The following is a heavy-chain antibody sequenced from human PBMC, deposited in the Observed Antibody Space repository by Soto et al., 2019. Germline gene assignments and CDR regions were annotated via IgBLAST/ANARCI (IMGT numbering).Heavy chain of an antibody. CDR1: GGSFSGYY. Sequence: SETLSLTCAVYGGSFSGYYWSWIRQPPGKGLEWIGEINHSGSTNYNPSLKSRVTISVDTSKNQFSLKLSSVTAADTAVYYCAGPDEFDYWGQGTLVTVSS. CDR2: INHSGST. CDR3: AGPDEFDY. V-gene: IGHV4-34*01. J-gene: IGHJ4*02.